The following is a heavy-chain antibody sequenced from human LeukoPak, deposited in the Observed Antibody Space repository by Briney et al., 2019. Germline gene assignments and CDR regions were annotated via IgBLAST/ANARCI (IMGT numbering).Heavy chain of an antibody. CDR2: ISAYNGNT. V-gene: IGHV1-18*01. CDR1: GYTFTSYG. Sequence: ASVKVSCKASGYTFTSYGISWVRQAPGQGLEWMGWISAYNGNTNYTQKLQGRVTITTETSTSTAYMELRSMRSDDTAVYYCARDSARYYYYYYMDVWGKGTTVTVSS. CDR3: ARDSARYYYYYYMDV. J-gene: IGHJ6*03.